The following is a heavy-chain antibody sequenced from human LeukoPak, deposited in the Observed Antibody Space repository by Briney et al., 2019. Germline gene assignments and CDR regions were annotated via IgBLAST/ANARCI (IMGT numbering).Heavy chain of an antibody. V-gene: IGHV1-46*01. CDR3: ARDSPLLGY. CDR2: INPSGGST. CDR1: GYTFTSNY. Sequence: ASVKVSCKAFGYTFTSNYMHWVRQAPGQGLEWMGIINPSGGSTSYAQKFQGRVTMTRDMSTSTVYMELSSLRSEDTAVYYCARDSPLLGYWGQGTLVTVSS. J-gene: IGHJ4*02. D-gene: IGHD2-8*02.